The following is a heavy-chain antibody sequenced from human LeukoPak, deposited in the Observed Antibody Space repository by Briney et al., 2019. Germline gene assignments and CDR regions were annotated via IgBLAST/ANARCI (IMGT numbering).Heavy chain of an antibody. V-gene: IGHV3-48*01. CDR1: GFTFSSFI. CDR2: ISNGNSPI. J-gene: IGHJ4*02. CDR3: AKLDFPYCGGDCYSAPLDY. Sequence: GGSLRLSCAASAASGFTFSSFIMNWVRQAPGKGLEWVSYISNGNSPIYYADSVKGRFTISRDNAKNSLYLQMYSLRAEDTAVYYCAKLDFPYCGGDCYSAPLDYWGQGTLVTVSS. D-gene: IGHD2-21*01.